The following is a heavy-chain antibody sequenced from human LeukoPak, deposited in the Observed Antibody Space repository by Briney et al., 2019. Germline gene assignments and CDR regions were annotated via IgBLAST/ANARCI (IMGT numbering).Heavy chain of an antibody. J-gene: IGHJ4*02. D-gene: IGHD2-21*01. Sequence: ASVKVSCKASGYTFTSYDINWVRQATGQGLEWMGWMNPNSGNTGYSQKFQGRVTMTRNTSTRTGYMELSSLRSEDTAVYYCARVYGDIDYWGQGTLVTVSS. CDR3: ARVYGDIDY. V-gene: IGHV1-8*01. CDR1: GYTFTSYD. CDR2: MNPNSGNT.